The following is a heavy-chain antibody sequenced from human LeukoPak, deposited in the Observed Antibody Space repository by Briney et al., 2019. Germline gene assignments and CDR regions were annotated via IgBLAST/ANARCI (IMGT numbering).Heavy chain of an antibody. V-gene: IGHV4-59*08. CDR2: IYYSGST. J-gene: IGHJ5*02. CDR3: ARRDKSGNWFDP. CDR1: GGSISGYY. Sequence: SETLSLTCTVSGGSISGYYWIWLRQPPGQGLEWIGYIYYSGSTNYNPSLKSRVTISVDTSKNQFSLKLSSVTAADTAVDYCARRDKSGNWFDPWGQGTLVTVSS. D-gene: IGHD3-3*01.